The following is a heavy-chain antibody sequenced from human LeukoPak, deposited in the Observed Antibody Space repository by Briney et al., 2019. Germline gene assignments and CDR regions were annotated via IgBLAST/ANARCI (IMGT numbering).Heavy chain of an antibody. CDR1: GFTFSSYS. CDR3: ARDQKDILTGYGFDY. CDR2: ISSSSSYI. J-gene: IGHJ4*02. V-gene: IGHV3-21*01. Sequence: GGSLRLSCAASGFTFSSYSMNWVRQAPGKGLEWVSSISSSSSYIYYADSVKGRFTISRDNAKNSLYLQMNSLRAEDTAVYYCARDQKDILTGYGFDYWGQGTLVTVSS. D-gene: IGHD3-9*01.